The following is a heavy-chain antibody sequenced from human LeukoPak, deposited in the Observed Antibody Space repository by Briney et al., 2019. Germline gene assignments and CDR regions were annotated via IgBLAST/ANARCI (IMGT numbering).Heavy chain of an antibody. CDR2: IYSGGSR. J-gene: IGHJ4*02. D-gene: IGHD3-22*01. Sequence: GGSLRLSCAASGFTVSSNYMSWVRQAPGKGLEGVSVIYSGGSRYYADSVKGRFTISRDNSKNTMYLQMNSLRAEDTAIYYCAKRSSTSSGYFDFWGRGTLVTVSS. CDR3: AKRSSTSSGYFDF. V-gene: IGHV3-53*01. CDR1: GFTVSSNY.